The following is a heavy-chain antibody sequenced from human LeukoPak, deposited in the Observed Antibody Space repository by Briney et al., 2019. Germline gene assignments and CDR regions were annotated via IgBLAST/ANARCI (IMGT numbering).Heavy chain of an antibody. CDR3: AGVMVVTAIGAFDI. V-gene: IGHV4-59*01. D-gene: IGHD2-21*02. J-gene: IGHJ3*02. CDR1: GVSIISYY. Sequence: SETLSLTCTVSGVSIISYYWSWIRQPPGKGLEWIGYIYYSGSTNYNPSLKSRVTISVDTSKNQFSLKLSSVTAADTAVYYCAGVMVVTAIGAFDIWGQGTMVTVSS. CDR2: IYYSGST.